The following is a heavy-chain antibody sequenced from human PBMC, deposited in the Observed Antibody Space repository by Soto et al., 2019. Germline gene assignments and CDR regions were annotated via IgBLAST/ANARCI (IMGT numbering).Heavy chain of an antibody. CDR1: GVSISSGDYC. J-gene: IGHJ4*02. Sequence: SETLSLTCTVSGVSISSGDYCWSWIRQPPGKGLEWIGYIYYSGSTYYNPSLKSRVTISVDTSKNQFSLKLSSVTAADTAVYYCAREQYCGGDCYSGDYFDYWGQGTLVTVSS. D-gene: IGHD2-21*02. CDR2: IYYSGST. V-gene: IGHV4-30-4*01. CDR3: AREQYCGGDCYSGDYFDY.